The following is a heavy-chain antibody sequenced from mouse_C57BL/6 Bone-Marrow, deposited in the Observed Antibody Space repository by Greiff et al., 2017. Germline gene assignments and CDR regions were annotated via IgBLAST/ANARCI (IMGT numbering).Heavy chain of an antibody. Sequence: VQLVESGAELMKPGASVKLSCKATGYTFTGYWIEWVKQRPGHGLEWIGEILPGSGSTDYKEKFKGKATFTPDTSSNTAYMQLSSLTTEDTAIYYCARTRPVYYFDYWGQGTTRTVSS. CDR1: GYTFTGYW. J-gene: IGHJ2*01. CDR2: ILPGSGST. V-gene: IGHV1-9*01. CDR3: ARTRPVYYFDY.